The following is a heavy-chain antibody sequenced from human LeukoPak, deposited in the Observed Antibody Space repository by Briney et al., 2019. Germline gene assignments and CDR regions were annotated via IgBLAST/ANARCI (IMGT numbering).Heavy chain of an antibody. V-gene: IGHV1-18*01. Sequence: GASVKVSCKASGYTFSSYGISWVRQAPGQGLEWMGWISGYNGNTNYAQKLQGRVTMTTDTSTSTAYMELRSLRADDSAVYYCARAPLYRSCEYWGQGTLVTVSS. CDR3: ARAPLYRSCEY. J-gene: IGHJ4*02. CDR2: ISGYNGNT. CDR1: GYTFSSYG. D-gene: IGHD6-6*01.